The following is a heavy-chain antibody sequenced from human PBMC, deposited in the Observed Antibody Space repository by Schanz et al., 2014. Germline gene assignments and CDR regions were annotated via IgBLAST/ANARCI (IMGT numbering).Heavy chain of an antibody. J-gene: IGHJ3*01. CDR3: ATNSPFRMVRGSNAFDA. V-gene: IGHV1-8*01. Sequence: QVQLVQSGAEVKKPGSSVKVSCKASGGTFSSSTLTWVRQATGQGLEWMGWMNSKTGNTGYAQRFQGRVTMTRNTSITTAYLELSSLRSGDTAVYYCATNSPFRMVRGSNAFDAWGQGTMVTVSS. D-gene: IGHD3-10*01. CDR1: GGTFSSST. CDR2: MNSKTGNT.